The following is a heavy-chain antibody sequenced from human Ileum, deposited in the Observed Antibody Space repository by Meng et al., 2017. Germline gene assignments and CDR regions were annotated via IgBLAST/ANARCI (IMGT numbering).Heavy chain of an antibody. V-gene: IGHV3-48*03. J-gene: IGHJ4*02. CDR1: GFTFSSYE. Sequence: GESLKISCAASGFTFSSYEMNWVRQAPGKELEWVSYISSSGSTTYYADSVKGRFTISRDNAKNSLYLQMNSLRAEDTAVYYCARSRSSSWYGGFYFDYWGQGTLVTVSS. D-gene: IGHD6-13*01. CDR2: ISSSGSTT. CDR3: ARSRSSSWYGGFYFDY.